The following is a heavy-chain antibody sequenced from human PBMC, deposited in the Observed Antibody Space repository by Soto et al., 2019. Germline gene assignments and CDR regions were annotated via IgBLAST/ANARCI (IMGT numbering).Heavy chain of an antibody. CDR2: INAGNGNT. J-gene: IGHJ4*02. CDR1: GYTFTSYA. CDR3: ARDVDIVATTTGY. V-gene: IGHV1-3*01. D-gene: IGHD5-12*01. Sequence: ASVKVSCKASGYTFTSYAMHWVRQAPGQRLEWMGWINAGNGNTKYSQKFQGRVTITRDTSASTAYMELSNLRSEDTAVYYCARDVDIVATTTGYWGQGTLVTVSS.